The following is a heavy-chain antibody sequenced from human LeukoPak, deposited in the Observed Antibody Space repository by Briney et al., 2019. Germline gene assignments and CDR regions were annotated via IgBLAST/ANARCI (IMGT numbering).Heavy chain of an antibody. D-gene: IGHD3-16*01. V-gene: IGHV4-34*01. J-gene: IGHJ6*02. Sequence: PSETLSLTCAVYGGSFSGYYWSWIRQPPGKGLEWIGEINHSGSTNYNPSLKSRVTISGDTSKNQFSLKLSSVTAADTAVYYCAHDRYYYGMDVWGQGTTVTVSS. CDR1: GGSFSGYY. CDR2: INHSGST. CDR3: AHDRYYYGMDV.